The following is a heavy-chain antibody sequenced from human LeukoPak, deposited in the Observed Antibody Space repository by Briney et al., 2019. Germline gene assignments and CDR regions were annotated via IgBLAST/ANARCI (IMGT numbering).Heavy chain of an antibody. Sequence: GGSLRLSCSASGFTFSSFAMHWVRQAPGKELEYVSVISTTGGSTYYTDSVRGRFTISRDNSKNTLYLQMSSLRAEDTAVYYCVKGISKGQGDYWGQGTLVTVPS. J-gene: IGHJ4*02. CDR3: VKGISKGQGDY. CDR1: GFTFSSFA. V-gene: IGHV3-64D*08. CDR2: ISTTGGST.